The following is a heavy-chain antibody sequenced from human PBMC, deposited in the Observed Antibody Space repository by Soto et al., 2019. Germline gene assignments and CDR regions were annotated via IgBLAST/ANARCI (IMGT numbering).Heavy chain of an antibody. CDR2: IVDSGGNT. D-gene: IGHD5-12*01. Sequence: EVQLLESGGGLVQPGGSLRLSCAASGFTFSNFAMTWVRQAPGKGLEWVSTIVDSGGNTYYAASVKGRFTISRDNSKNTLLLQMNSLRVEDTAVYYCAEGGFYDGFDYWGHGTLVTVSS. CDR3: AEGGFYDGFDY. CDR1: GFTFSNFA. V-gene: IGHV3-23*01. J-gene: IGHJ4*01.